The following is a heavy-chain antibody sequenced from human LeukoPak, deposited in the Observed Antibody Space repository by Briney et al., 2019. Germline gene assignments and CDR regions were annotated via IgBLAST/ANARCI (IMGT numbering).Heavy chain of an antibody. Sequence: GGSLRLSCAASGFTFSSYAMSWVRQAPGKGLEWVSAISGSGSSTYYADSVKGRFTISRDNSKNTLYLQMNSLRAEDTAVYYCAREGESYYGSGSYWVLGWFDCWGQGTLVTVSS. CDR2: ISGSGSST. CDR3: AREGESYYGSGSYWVLGWFDC. CDR1: GFTFSSYA. V-gene: IGHV3-23*01. J-gene: IGHJ5*01. D-gene: IGHD3-10*01.